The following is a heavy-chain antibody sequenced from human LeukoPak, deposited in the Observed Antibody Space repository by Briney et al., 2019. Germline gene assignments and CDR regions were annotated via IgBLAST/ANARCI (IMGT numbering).Heavy chain of an antibody. J-gene: IGHJ4*02. CDR3: ARVDWNPDY. CDR1: GYSISRGYH. Sequence: SETQSLTCAVSGYSISRGYHWGWIRQPPGKGLEWIGSIHHSGSTYYNSSLKSRVTISVDTSKNQFSLKVSSVTAADTAVYYCARVDWNPDYWGQGTLVTVSS. CDR2: IHHSGST. V-gene: IGHV4-38-2*01. D-gene: IGHD1-1*01.